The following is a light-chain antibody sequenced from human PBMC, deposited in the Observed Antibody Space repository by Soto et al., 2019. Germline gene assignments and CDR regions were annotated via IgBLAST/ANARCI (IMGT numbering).Light chain of an antibody. Sequence: ETVMTQSPATLSVSPGERATLSCTASQRFSTTLAWYQQKPGQAPRPLIYGASTRATGIPARFSGSGSGTEFTLTISSLQSEDFAVYYCQQYNNWPPRYTFGQGTKLEIK. J-gene: IGKJ2*01. CDR2: GAS. CDR1: QRFSTT. CDR3: QQYNNWPPRYT. V-gene: IGKV3-15*01.